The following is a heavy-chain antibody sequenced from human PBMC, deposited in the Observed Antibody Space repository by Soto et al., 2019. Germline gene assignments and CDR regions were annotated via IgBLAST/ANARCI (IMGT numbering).Heavy chain of an antibody. Sequence: PGESLKISCKGSGYSFTSYWISWVRQMPGKGLEWMGRIDPSDSYTNYSPSFQGHVTISADKSISTAYLQWSSLKASDTAMYYCASYVGISPNYYYYGMDVWGQGTTVTVSS. CDR2: IDPSDSYT. CDR1: GYSFTSYW. CDR3: ASYVGISPNYYYYGMDV. V-gene: IGHV5-10-1*01. D-gene: IGHD1-20*01. J-gene: IGHJ6*02.